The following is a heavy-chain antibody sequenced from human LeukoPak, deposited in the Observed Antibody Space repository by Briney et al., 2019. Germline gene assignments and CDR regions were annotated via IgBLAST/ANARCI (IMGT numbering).Heavy chain of an antibody. CDR3: AKDSGSSWPNWFDP. CDR2: ISGSGGST. D-gene: IGHD6-13*01. J-gene: IGHJ5*02. V-gene: IGHV3-23*01. CDR1: GFTFSSYA. Sequence: PGGSLRLSCAASGFTFSSYAMSWVRQAPGKGREWVSAISGSGGSTYYADSVKGRFTISRDNSKNTLYLQMNSLRAEDTAVHYCAKDSGSSWPNWFDPWGQGTLVTVSS.